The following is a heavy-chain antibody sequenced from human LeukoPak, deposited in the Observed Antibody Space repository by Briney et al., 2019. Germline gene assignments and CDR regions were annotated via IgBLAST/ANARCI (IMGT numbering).Heavy chain of an antibody. V-gene: IGHV4-30-4*01. J-gene: IGHJ6*02. CDR1: DDSISSGDYY. CDR3: ARLRIDAQVRAGRPPPFYYYGLDG. Sequence: PSQTLSLTCTVSDDSISSGDYYWNWIRQPPEGALGWIGYIYHSGSAYYNPSLKSRVTMSLDTSKRQFSLKLTTVTAADTAVYYCARLRIDAQVRAGRPPPFYYYGLDGWGQGTSATVSS. D-gene: IGHD3-10*01. CDR2: IYHSGSA.